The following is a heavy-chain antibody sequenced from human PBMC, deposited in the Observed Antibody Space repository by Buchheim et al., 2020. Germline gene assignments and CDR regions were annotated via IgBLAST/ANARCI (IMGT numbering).Heavy chain of an antibody. J-gene: IGHJ4*02. Sequence: QVQLRESGPGLVKPSETLSLTCTVSSGSIRSGSYYWGWIRQPPGKGLEWIGSIFYSGNAEYNPSLTSRVTMSVDTAKNGFSLNLRSVTAADTAVYYCARRLHDVDGLAYYFDSWGQGSL. V-gene: IGHV4-39*01. CDR3: ARRLHDVDGLAYYFDS. CDR1: SGSIRSGSYY. CDR2: IFYSGNA. D-gene: IGHD5-12*01.